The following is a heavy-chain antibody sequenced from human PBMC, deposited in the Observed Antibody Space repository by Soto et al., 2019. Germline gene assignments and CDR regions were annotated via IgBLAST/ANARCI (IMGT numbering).Heavy chain of an antibody. CDR3: GGPLSGETVDY. D-gene: IGHD2-21*01. CDR2: MNPNSGNT. CDR1: GYTFTSYD. V-gene: IGHV1-8*01. J-gene: IGHJ4*02. Sequence: QVQLVQSGAEVKKPGASVKVSCKASGYTFTSYDINWVRQATGQGLEWMGWMNPNSGNTGYAQKFQGRVTMTRNTSKSKANGELTRLRSEDPAVFYGGGPLSGETVDYGAQGPLSTFPS.